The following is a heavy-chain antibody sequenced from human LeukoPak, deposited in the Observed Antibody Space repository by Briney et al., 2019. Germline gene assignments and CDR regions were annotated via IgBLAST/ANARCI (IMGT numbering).Heavy chain of an antibody. CDR1: GFTFTNYA. Sequence: GGSLRLSCTASGFTFTNYAMAWVRQAPGEGLEWVSAFGGGAAYYADSVKGRFTISRDNSKNTVYLQLSSLRADDTAIYYCARPSGSFDMWGQGTMVTVSS. CDR3: ARPSGSFDM. D-gene: IGHD3-10*01. J-gene: IGHJ3*02. CDR2: FGGGAA. V-gene: IGHV3-23*01.